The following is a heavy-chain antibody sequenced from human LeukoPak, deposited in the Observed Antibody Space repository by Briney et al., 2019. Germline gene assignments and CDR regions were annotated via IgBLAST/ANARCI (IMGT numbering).Heavy chain of an antibody. CDR1: GFTFSSYE. V-gene: IGHV3-48*03. Sequence: GGSLRLSCAASGFTFSSYEMNWVRQAPGKGLEWVSYLSSSGSTIYYADSVKGRFTISRDNAKNSLYLQMNSLRAEDTAVYYCAELGITMIGGVWGKGTTVTISS. CDR2: LSSSGSTI. CDR3: AELGITMIGGV. J-gene: IGHJ6*04. D-gene: IGHD3-10*02.